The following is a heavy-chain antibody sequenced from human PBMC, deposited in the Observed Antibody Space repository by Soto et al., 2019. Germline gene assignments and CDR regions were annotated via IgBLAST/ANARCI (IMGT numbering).Heavy chain of an antibody. D-gene: IGHD3-3*01. Sequence: PSETLSLTCTVSGGSVKSGRYSWSWIRQPPGKGLEWIGYVYYTGKTNYNPSLKSRVTISLDTSKKQFSLILTSVTAADTAVYYCARDFDYFDYWGQGTVVTVSS. J-gene: IGHJ4*02. CDR3: ARDFDYFDY. V-gene: IGHV4-61*01. CDR1: GGSVKSGRYS. CDR2: VYYTGKT.